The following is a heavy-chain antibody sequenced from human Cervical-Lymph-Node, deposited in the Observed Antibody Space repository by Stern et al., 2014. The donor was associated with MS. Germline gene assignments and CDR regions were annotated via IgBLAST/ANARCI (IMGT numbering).Heavy chain of an antibody. V-gene: IGHV3-9*01. CDR2: ISWNSGDI. D-gene: IGHD3-16*01. Sequence: VQLVESGGGLVQPGKSLRLSCAASGFTFDDYAMHWVRQDPGQGLEWGSGISWNSGDIGYADSVKGRFTISRDNAKNSLYLQMDSLRAEDTAVYYCAKGKRSFLLCGMDVWGQGTTVSVSS. CDR3: AKGKRSFLLCGMDV. CDR1: GFTFDDYA. J-gene: IGHJ6*02.